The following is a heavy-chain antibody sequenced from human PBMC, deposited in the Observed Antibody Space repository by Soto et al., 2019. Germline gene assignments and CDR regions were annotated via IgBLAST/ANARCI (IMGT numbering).Heavy chain of an antibody. Sequence: SQTLSLTCAISGDSVSSNSAAWNWIRQSPSRGLEWLGRTYYRSKWYNDYAVSVKSRISINPDTSRNQFSLQLNCVTPEDTAVYFCARDRYANTYFDYWGQGTLVTVSS. CDR3: ARDRYANTYFDY. D-gene: IGHD1-1*01. CDR1: GDSVSSNSAA. V-gene: IGHV6-1*01. CDR2: TYYRSKWYN. J-gene: IGHJ4*02.